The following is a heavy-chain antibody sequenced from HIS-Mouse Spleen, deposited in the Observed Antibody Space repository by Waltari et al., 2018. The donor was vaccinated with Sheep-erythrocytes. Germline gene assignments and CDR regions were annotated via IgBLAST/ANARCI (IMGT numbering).Heavy chain of an antibody. CDR1: GFTVSSNY. V-gene: IGHV3-53*01. J-gene: IGHJ3*02. CDR2: IDSGGST. D-gene: IGHD4-17*01. Sequence: EVQLVESGGGLIQPGGSLRLSCAASGFTVSSNYMSWVRQAPGKGVEWVSVIDSGGSTYYADCVKGRFTISRDNSKNTLYLQMNSLRAEDTAVYYCARGHPDYGDYDAFDIWGQGTMVTVSS. CDR3: ARGHPDYGDYDAFDI.